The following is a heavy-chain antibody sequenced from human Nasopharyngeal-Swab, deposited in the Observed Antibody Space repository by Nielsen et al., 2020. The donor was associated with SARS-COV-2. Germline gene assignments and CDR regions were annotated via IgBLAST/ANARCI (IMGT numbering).Heavy chain of an antibody. J-gene: IGHJ3*02. D-gene: IGHD3-9*01. CDR1: GGSISSYY. Sequence: ESLKISCTVSGGSISSYYWSWIRQPPGKGLEWIGYIYYSGSTNYNPSLKSRVTISVDTSKNQFSLKLSSVTAADTAVYYCARFKDYDILTGYSLDAFDIWGQGTMVTVSS. CDR2: IYYSGST. V-gene: IGHV4-59*01. CDR3: ARFKDYDILTGYSLDAFDI.